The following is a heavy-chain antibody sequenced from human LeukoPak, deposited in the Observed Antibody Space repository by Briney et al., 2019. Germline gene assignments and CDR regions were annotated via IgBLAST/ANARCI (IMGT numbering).Heavy chain of an antibody. J-gene: IGHJ4*02. CDR2: ISYDGSNK. Sequence: GGSLRLSCAASGFTFSSYGMHWVRQAPGKGLDWVAVISYDGSNKYYADSVKGRFTISRDNSKNTLFLQMNSLRAEDTAVYYCAKGSNRGVATIDYWGRGTLVTVSS. CDR1: GFTFSSYG. D-gene: IGHD5-12*01. CDR3: AKGSNRGVATIDY. V-gene: IGHV3-30*18.